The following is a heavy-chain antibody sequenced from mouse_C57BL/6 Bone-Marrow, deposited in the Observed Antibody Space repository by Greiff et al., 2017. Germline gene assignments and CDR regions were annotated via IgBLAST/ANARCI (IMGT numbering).Heavy chain of an antibody. CDR3: ARSDYYGSRWYFDV. CDR1: GYTFTSYN. V-gene: IGHV1-12*01. CDR2: IYPGNGDT. Sequence: LQQSGAELVRPGASVKMSCKASGYTFTSYNMHWVKQTPRQGLEWIGAIYPGNGDTSYNQKFKGKATLTVDKSSSTAYMQLSSLTSEDSAVYFWARSDYYGSRWYFDVWGTGTTVTVSS. D-gene: IGHD1-1*01. J-gene: IGHJ1*03.